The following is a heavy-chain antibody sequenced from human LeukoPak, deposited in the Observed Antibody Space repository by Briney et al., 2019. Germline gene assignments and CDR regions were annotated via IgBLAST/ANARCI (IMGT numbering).Heavy chain of an antibody. D-gene: IGHD4-17*01. CDR2: IWYDGSNK. V-gene: IGHV3-33*01. J-gene: IGHJ4*02. CDR1: GFTFNSYG. Sequence: GGSLRLSCAASGFTFNSYGIHWVRQAPGKGLEWVAFIWYDGSNKYYAASVKGRFTISRDNSKNTLYLQMNSLRAEDTAVYYCARARTTRGFDYWGQGTLVTVSS. CDR3: ARARTTRGFDY.